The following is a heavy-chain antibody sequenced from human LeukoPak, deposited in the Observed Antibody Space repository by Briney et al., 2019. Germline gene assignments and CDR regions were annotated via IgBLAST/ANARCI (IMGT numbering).Heavy chain of an antibody. CDR2: IKSDGSAT. J-gene: IGHJ4*02. CDR3: AMDINGDLFHV. Sequence: PGGSLRLSCAGSEFSFSSYWMHWVRQPPEKGLEWVFSIKSDGSATACADSVKGRFSMSTDSAKYTASLHMNSLRAEDTAMYYCAMDINGDLFHVWGQGTPVTVSS. V-gene: IGHV3-74*01. D-gene: IGHD2-2*03. CDR1: EFSFSSYW.